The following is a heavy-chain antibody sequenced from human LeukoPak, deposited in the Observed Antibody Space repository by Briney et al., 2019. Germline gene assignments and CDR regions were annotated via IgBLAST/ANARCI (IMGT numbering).Heavy chain of an antibody. Sequence: GGSLTLSCVASGFTFSIYWMSWVRHAPGKGRGWGANIKQDGSEKYYVDSVKGRFTISRDNAKNSLYLQMNSLRAEDTAVYYCARLTGSYYPYWGQGTLVTVSS. CDR3: ARLTGSYYPY. D-gene: IGHD1-26*01. J-gene: IGHJ4*02. CDR1: GFTFSIYW. V-gene: IGHV3-7*05. CDR2: IKQDGSEK.